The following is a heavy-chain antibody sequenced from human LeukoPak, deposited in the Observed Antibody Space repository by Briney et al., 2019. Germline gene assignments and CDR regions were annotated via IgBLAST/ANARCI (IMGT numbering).Heavy chain of an antibody. V-gene: IGHV3-7*03. CDR3: AKADSSGWWDY. Sequence: GGSLRLSCAASGFTFSSYWMSWVRQAPGKGLEWVANIKQDGSEKYYVDSVKGRFTISRDNAKNSLYLQMNSLRAEDTALYYCAKADSSGWWDYWGQGTLVTVSS. D-gene: IGHD6-19*01. CDR1: GFTFSSYW. J-gene: IGHJ4*02. CDR2: IKQDGSEK.